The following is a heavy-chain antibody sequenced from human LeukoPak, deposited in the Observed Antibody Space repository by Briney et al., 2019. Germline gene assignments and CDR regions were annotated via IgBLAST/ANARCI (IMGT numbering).Heavy chain of an antibody. CDR1: GGSISSYY. CDR2: IYYSGST. V-gene: IGHV4-59*12. CDR3: ARGELRSYYYYYGMDV. J-gene: IGHJ6*02. Sequence: SETLSLTCTVSGGSISSYYWSWIRQPPGKGLEWIGYIYYSGSTNYNSSLKSRVTISIDTSKNQFSLKLSSVTAADTAVYYCARGELRSYYYYYGMDVWGQGTTVTVSS. D-gene: IGHD3-10*01.